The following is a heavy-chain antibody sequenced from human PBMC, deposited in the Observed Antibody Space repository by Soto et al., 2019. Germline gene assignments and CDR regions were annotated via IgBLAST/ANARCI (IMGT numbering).Heavy chain of an antibody. CDR3: ARDLAQYSSRNYYYYGMDV. V-gene: IGHV3-30-3*01. D-gene: IGHD6-13*01. CDR1: GFTFSSYA. Sequence: PGGSLRLSCAASGFTFSSYAMHWVRQAPGKGLEWVAVISYDGSNKYYADSVKGRFTISRDNSKNTLYLQMNSLRAEDTAVYYCARDLAQYSSRNYYYYGMDVWGQGPTVTVSS. J-gene: IGHJ6*02. CDR2: ISYDGSNK.